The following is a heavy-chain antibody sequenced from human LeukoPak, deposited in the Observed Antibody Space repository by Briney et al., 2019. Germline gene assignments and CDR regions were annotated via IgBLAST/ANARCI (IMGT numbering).Heavy chain of an antibody. D-gene: IGHD5-12*01. Sequence: SETLSLTCTVSGGSISSGDYYWSWIRQPPGKGLEWIGYIYHSGSTYYNPSLKSRVTISVDTSKNQFSLKLSSVTAADTAVYYCARDPADRYTGYHGAFDIWGQGTMVTVSS. J-gene: IGHJ3*02. V-gene: IGHV4-30-4*01. CDR1: GGSISSGDYY. CDR2: IYHSGST. CDR3: ARDPADRYTGYHGAFDI.